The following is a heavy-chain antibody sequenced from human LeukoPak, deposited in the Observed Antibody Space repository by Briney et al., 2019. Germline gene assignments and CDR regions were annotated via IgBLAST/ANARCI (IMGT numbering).Heavy chain of an antibody. CDR3: AKRGGINHDSSGYFDY. Sequence: PGGSLRLSCAASGFTFSSYGLHWVRQAPGKGLEWVAFIRYDGSNKNYADSVKGRFTISRDNSKNTLYLQMNSLGAEDTAVYYCAKRGGINHDSSGYFDYWGQGTLVTVSS. J-gene: IGHJ4*02. D-gene: IGHD3-22*01. CDR2: IRYDGSNK. V-gene: IGHV3-30*02. CDR1: GFTFSSYG.